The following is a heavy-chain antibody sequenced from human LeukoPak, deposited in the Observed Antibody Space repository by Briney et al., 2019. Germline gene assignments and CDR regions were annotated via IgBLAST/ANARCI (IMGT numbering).Heavy chain of an antibody. CDR3: AKDTVGYDYVGPFDY. CDR2: ISGSGGST. CDR1: GFTFSSYA. J-gene: IGHJ4*02. Sequence: PGGSLRLSCAASGFTFSSYAMSWVRQAPGKGLEWVSAISGSGGSTYYADSVKGRFTISRDNSKNTLYLQMNSLRAEDTAVYYCAKDTVGYDYVGPFDYWGQGTLVTVSS. V-gene: IGHV3-23*01. D-gene: IGHD5-12*01.